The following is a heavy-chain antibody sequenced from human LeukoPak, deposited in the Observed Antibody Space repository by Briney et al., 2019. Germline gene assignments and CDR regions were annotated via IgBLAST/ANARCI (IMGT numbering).Heavy chain of an antibody. Sequence: PGGSRRLFCAASGFTFSSCAMRWARHAPGKGLEWVSSISSSSSYIYYADSVKARFPISRDNAKNSLYLQMNSLRAEDTAVYYCARDYYDSSGYIITWGQGTLVTVSS. CDR1: GFTFSSCA. CDR3: ARDYYDSSGYIIT. D-gene: IGHD3-22*01. J-gene: IGHJ5*02. V-gene: IGHV3-21*04. CDR2: ISSSSSYI.